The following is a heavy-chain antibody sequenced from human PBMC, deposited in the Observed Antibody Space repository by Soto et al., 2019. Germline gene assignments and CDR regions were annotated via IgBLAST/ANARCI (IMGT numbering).Heavy chain of an antibody. CDR2: INAGNGNT. D-gene: IGHD6-19*01. J-gene: IGHJ3*02. CDR3: ARDQVSSGWYIGSLDAFDI. Sequence: ASVKVSCKASGYTFTSYAMHWVRQAPGQRLEWMGWINAGNGNTKYSKKFQGRVTITRDTSASTAYMELSSLRSEDTAVYYCARDQVSSGWYIGSLDAFDIWGQGTMVTVSS. V-gene: IGHV1-3*01. CDR1: GYTFTSYA.